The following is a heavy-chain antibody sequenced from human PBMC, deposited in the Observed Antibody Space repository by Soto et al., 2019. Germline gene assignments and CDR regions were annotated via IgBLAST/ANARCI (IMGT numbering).Heavy chain of an antibody. V-gene: IGHV3-11*01. Sequence: QVQLVESGGGLVQPGSLRLSCAASGFSFSDYQMSWIRQAPGKGLEWVSYISSRSTTIYYADSVKGRFTVSRDNARNSLYLHMNSLRAEDTAVYYCARISSSSLLDYWGQGTLVTVSS. CDR3: ARISSSSLLDY. J-gene: IGHJ4*02. D-gene: IGHD6-6*01. CDR2: ISSRSTTI. CDR1: GFSFSDYQ.